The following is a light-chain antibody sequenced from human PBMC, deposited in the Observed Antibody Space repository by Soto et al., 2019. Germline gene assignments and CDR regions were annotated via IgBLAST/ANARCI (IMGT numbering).Light chain of an antibody. CDR2: GAS. J-gene: IGKJ1*01. CDR1: QSVSNN. Sequence: EIVLTQSPATLSLSPGERATLSCRASQSVSNNYLAWYQQKPGQAPRLLIYGASNRATGIPARFSGSGSGTDFTLTIHSLQSEDFAVYYCQQYNNWPWTFGQGTKVDI. CDR3: QQYNNWPWT. V-gene: IGKV3-15*01.